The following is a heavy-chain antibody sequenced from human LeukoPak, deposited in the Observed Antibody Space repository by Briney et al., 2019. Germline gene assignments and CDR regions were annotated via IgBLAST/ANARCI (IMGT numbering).Heavy chain of an antibody. J-gene: IGHJ6*03. V-gene: IGHV4-38-2*01. D-gene: IGHD5-18*01. CDR1: GYSISSGYY. CDR3: ARRYSYGRSYYYYMDD. CDR2: IYHSGST. Sequence: SETLSLTCAVSGYSISSGYYWGWIRQPPGKGLEWIGSIYHSGSTYYNPSLKSRVTISVDTSKNQFSLKLSSVTAADTAVYYCARRYSYGRSYYYYMDDWGKGTTVTVSS.